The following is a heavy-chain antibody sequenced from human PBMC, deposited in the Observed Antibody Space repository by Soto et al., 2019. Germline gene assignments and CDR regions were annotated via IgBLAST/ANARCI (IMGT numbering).Heavy chain of an antibody. J-gene: IGHJ6*02. CDR3: AKDINVAAAGTYYYYGMDV. D-gene: IGHD6-13*01. CDR1: GLTFSNYA. CDR2: MSGSSSTT. Sequence: GGSLRLSCATSGLTFSNYAMSWVRQAPGGGLEWVSSMSGSSSTTYYADSVKGRFTISRDRSKNTLYLQMSSLRAEDTAVYYCAKDINVAAAGTYYYYGMDVWGQGTTVTVSS. V-gene: IGHV3-23*01.